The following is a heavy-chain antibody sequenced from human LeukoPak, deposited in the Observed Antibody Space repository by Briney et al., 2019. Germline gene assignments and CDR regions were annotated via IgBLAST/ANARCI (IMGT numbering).Heavy chain of an antibody. D-gene: IGHD6-19*01. CDR2: IDPPSGAP. Sequence: GASVKVSCKASGYTSTGQFIHWLRQAPGQGLEWMGWIDPPSGAPHYAPKFQDRVTMTRDTSIATAYLEVHRLKSDDTAVYYCARSGFSTGFYLDFWGQGTLISVSS. CDR1: GYTSTGQF. J-gene: IGHJ4*02. V-gene: IGHV1-2*02. CDR3: ARSGFSTGFYLDF.